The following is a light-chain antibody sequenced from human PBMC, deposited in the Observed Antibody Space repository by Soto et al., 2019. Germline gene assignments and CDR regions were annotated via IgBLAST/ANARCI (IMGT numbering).Light chain of an antibody. CDR2: AAS. CDR1: QTSSRN. J-gene: IGKJ1*01. CDR3: QEYNNYWT. Sequence: IQMTQSPSYRSASLGDRATIPCRASQTSSRNLNWYQQKPGKAPKLLIYAASSLQSGVPSRFSGGGSGTDFTLAISSMHPDDFATYYCQEYNNYWTFGQGTKVDIK. V-gene: IGKV1-39*02.